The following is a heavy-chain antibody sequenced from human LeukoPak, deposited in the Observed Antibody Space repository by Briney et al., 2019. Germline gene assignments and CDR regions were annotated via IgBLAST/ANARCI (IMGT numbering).Heavy chain of an antibody. V-gene: IGHV3-64*01. D-gene: IGHD5-18*01. J-gene: IGHJ4*02. CDR3: ARVAGIQVWLYPDH. Sequence: GGSLRLSCPATGFTFSSYAMHWVRQAPGKGLEYVSAIRRKGGSTYYANSVKVRFTISRDNSKNTLYLQMGSLRAEDMAVYYCARVAGIQVWLYPDHWGQGTLVTVSS. CDR1: GFTFSSYA. CDR2: IRRKGGST.